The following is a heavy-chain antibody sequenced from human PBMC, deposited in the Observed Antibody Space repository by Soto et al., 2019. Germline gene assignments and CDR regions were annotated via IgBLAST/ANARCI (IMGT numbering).Heavy chain of an antibody. J-gene: IGHJ4*02. Sequence: QVELVESGGGLVKPGGSLRLSCAASGLSFSDYYMSWIRQAPGKGLEWIAYITSSSSTIYYADSVKGRFTISRNDAKNSRYLPMDSLRAEETAVYYCATVFRSSNFYYGGQGTLVTVSS. V-gene: IGHV3-11*01. CDR2: ITSSSSTI. D-gene: IGHD3-10*02. CDR1: GLSFSDYY. CDR3: ATVFRSSNFYY.